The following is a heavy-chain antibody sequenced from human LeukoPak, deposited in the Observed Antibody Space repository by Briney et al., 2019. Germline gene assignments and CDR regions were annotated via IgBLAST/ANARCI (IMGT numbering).Heavy chain of an antibody. J-gene: IGHJ4*02. CDR2: IYYSGST. D-gene: IGHD2-21*02. CDR1: GGSFSGYD. V-gene: IGHV4-59*01. Sequence: SETLSLTCAVYGGSFSGYDWSWIRQAPGKGLEWMGYIYYSGSTNYNPSLKSRRTISVDASTNQFSLNMSSVNAADTAVYYCARETYCGADCYSGFDYWGQGNLVTVSS. CDR3: ARETYCGADCYSGFDY.